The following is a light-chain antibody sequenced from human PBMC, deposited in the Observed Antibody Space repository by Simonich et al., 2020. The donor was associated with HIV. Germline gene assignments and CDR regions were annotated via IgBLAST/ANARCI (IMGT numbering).Light chain of an antibody. CDR1: QSVSSN. J-gene: IGKJ1*01. CDR3: QQYSKWSKT. Sequence: RVMTQSPASLSVSPGERATLSCRASQSVSSNLAWYQQKAGQAPRLLIYGASTRATGIPARFSGSGSGTEFTLTISSMQPEDFAVYYCQQYSKWSKTFGQGTKVEIK. CDR2: GAS. V-gene: IGKV3-15*01.